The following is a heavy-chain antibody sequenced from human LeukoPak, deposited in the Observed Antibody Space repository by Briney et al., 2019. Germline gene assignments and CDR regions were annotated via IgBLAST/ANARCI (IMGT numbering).Heavy chain of an antibody. CDR3: ARDLDQFLEWLLYPGRTYMDV. J-gene: IGHJ6*03. CDR2: INIDESRT. CDR1: GFTFSWYW. V-gene: IGHV3-74*01. D-gene: IGHD3-3*01. Sequence: PGGSLRPSCAASGFTFSWYWMHWVRQAPGKGLVWVSRINIDESRTNFTDSVKGRFTISRDNAKNTLYLQMNSLRAEDTAVYYCARDLDQFLEWLLYPGRTYMDVWGKGTTVTVSS.